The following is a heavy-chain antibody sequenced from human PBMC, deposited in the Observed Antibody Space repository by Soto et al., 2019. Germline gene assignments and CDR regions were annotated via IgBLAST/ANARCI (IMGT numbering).Heavy chain of an antibody. CDR2: VYYTGST. CDR3: ARSVAVPGANIPY. J-gene: IGHJ4*02. V-gene: IGHV4-59*01. CDR1: GGSISGSY. Sequence: SETLSLTCSVSGGSISGSYWSWIRQSPGKGLEWLGYVYYTGSTNYSPSLRSRVSISVDTSKNEFSLRLSSVTAADTAVYFCARSVAVPGANIPYSGPGIHVTVFS. D-gene: IGHD6-19*01.